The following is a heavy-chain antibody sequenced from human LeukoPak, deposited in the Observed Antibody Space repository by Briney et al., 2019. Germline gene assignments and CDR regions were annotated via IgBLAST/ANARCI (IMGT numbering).Heavy chain of an antibody. V-gene: IGHV1-18*01. Sequence: ASVRVSCKASGYIFTDYCISWVRQARGQGLEWMGWISVYNGNTNYAQKFQGRVTMTTDTSPNTAYSALRSLRSDDTAVYDCAREGYSSSAENDYWGQGTLVTVSS. CDR1: GYIFTDYC. D-gene: IGHD6-6*01. CDR2: ISVYNGNT. J-gene: IGHJ4*02. CDR3: AREGYSSSAENDY.